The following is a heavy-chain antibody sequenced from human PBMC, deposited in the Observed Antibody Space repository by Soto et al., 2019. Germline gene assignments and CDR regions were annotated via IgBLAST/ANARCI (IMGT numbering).Heavy chain of an antibody. Sequence: VXLQESGPGLVKPSQTLSLTCTVSGGSISSGGYYCSWIRQHPGKGLEWIGYIYYSGSTYYNPSXKSRVSISVDTSKNQFSLKLSSVTAADTAVYYCALRLGDPGRLYFDYWGQGTLVTVSS. V-gene: IGHV4-31*03. CDR2: IYYSGST. J-gene: IGHJ4*02. D-gene: IGHD3-16*01. CDR1: GGSISSGGYY. CDR3: ALRLGDPGRLYFDY.